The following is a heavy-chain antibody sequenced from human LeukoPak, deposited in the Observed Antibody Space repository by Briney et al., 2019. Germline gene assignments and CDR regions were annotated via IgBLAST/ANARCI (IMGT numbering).Heavy chain of an antibody. Sequence: SETLSLTCTVSGGSISSYYWSWIRQPPGKGLGWIGYIYYSGSTNYNPSLKSRVTISVDTSKNQFSLKLSSVTAADTAVYYCARDASLNYYDSSGYYYSDAFDIWGQGTMVTVSS. V-gene: IGHV4-59*01. CDR1: GGSISSYY. CDR3: ARDASLNYYDSSGYYYSDAFDI. D-gene: IGHD3-22*01. J-gene: IGHJ3*02. CDR2: IYYSGST.